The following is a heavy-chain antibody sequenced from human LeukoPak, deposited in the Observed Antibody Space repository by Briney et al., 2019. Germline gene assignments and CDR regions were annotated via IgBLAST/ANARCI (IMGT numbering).Heavy chain of an antibody. J-gene: IGHJ6*03. CDR1: GFTFSSYS. D-gene: IGHD3-10*01. CDR2: IRYDGSNK. CDR3: ARGLSYLLVYYYYYYMDV. V-gene: IGHV3-30*02. Sequence: GGSLRLSCAASGFTFSSYSMNWVRQAPGKGLEWVAFIRYDGSNKYYADSVKGRFTISRDNSKNTLYLQMNSLRAEDTAVYYCARGLSYLLVYYYYYYMDVWGKGTTVTVSS.